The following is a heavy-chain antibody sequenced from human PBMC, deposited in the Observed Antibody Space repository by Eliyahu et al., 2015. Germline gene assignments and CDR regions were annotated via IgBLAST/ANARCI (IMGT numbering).Heavy chain of an antibody. Sequence: QVQLVQSGAEVKKPGASVKVSCKASGYTFTXYGISWVRQAPGQGLEWMGWISAYNGNTNYAQKLQGRVTMTTDTSTSTAYMELRSLRSDDTAVYYCARFTVTTHFPWYYYYMDVWGKGTTVTVSS. D-gene: IGHD4-17*01. CDR2: ISAYNGNT. V-gene: IGHV1-18*01. CDR1: GYTFTXYG. J-gene: IGHJ6*03. CDR3: ARFTVTTHFPWYYYYMDV.